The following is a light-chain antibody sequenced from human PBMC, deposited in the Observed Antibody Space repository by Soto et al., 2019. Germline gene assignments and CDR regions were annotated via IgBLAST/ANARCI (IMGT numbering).Light chain of an antibody. CDR1: SGDVGDYNY. CDR3: CSYADSLLYV. Sequence: QSALAQPRSVSASPGQSVTISCTGTSGDVGDYNYVSWYRQYPGKTPTLLIYEVRRRPSGVPDRFSGSKSGNTASLTISGLQAEDEADYYCCSYADSLLYVFGTGTKLTVL. J-gene: IGLJ1*01. V-gene: IGLV2-11*01. CDR2: EVR.